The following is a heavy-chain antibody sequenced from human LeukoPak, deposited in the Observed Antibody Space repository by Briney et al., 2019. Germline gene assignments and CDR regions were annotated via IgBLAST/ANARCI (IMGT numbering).Heavy chain of an antibody. Sequence: PSETLSLTCTVSGGSISSDYWSWIRQPPGKRLEWIGYIYYSGITNYNPSLRSRVTMSVDTSKNQFSLKLTSVTAADTAVYYCARGTTAFDYWGQGTLVTVFS. V-gene: IGHV4-59*12. CDR1: GGSISSDY. D-gene: IGHD2/OR15-2a*01. CDR3: ARGTTAFDY. J-gene: IGHJ4*02. CDR2: IYYSGIT.